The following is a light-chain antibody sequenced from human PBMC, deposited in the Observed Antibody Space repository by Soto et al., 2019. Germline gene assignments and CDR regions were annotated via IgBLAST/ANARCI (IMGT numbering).Light chain of an antibody. V-gene: IGKV1-6*01. CDR3: LQDYNYPWT. Sequence: ITMTQSPSSVSASVGDRVTITCQASQGITNYLAWYQQKPGKAPKPLIYTASTLQSGVPSRFSGSGAGAEFTLTISSLQPEDFATYYCLQDYNYPWTFGQGTKVDIK. J-gene: IGKJ1*01. CDR2: TAS. CDR1: QGITNY.